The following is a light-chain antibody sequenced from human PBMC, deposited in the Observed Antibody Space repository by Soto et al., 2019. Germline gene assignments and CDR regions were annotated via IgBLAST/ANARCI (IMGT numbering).Light chain of an antibody. CDR2: GAS. V-gene: IGKV3-20*01. Sequence: EILLTQSPGTLSLSPGERATLSCRASQSVSPSSLAWYQQRPGQSPRLLIYGASSRATGTPDRFSGRGSGTDFTLIISRLEPEDFAVYYCQQFAGSFGGGTKVDIK. J-gene: IGKJ4*02. CDR1: QSVSPSS. CDR3: QQFAGS.